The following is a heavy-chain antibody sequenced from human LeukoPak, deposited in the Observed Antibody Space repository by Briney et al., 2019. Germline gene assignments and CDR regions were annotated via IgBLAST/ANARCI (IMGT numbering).Heavy chain of an antibody. J-gene: IGHJ5*02. CDR2: ISTSGST. CDR3: ARVGIYYDSSGYSWPHWFDP. CDR1: GGSISSYY. V-gene: IGHV4-4*07. D-gene: IGHD3-22*01. Sequence: PSETLSLTCTVSGGSISSYYWSWIRQPAGKGLESIGHISTSGSTNYNPSLKSRVTMSVDTSKNQFSLKLTSVTAADTAVYYCARVGIYYDSSGYSWPHWFDPWGQGTLVTVSS.